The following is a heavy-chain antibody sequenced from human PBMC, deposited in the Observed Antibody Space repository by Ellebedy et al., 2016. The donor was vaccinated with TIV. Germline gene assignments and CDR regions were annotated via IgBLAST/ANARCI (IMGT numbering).Heavy chain of an antibody. J-gene: IGHJ4*02. Sequence: GESLKISCATSGFTFDNFAMRWFRQAPVKGLEWVSAITSSGDRTFYADSVKGRFTISRDNSKSMVHLQMNSRRREDTDVYYCAKDRTSGDGYWIVDQWGQGTLVTVSS. CDR1: GFTFDNFA. D-gene: IGHD5-18*01. CDR2: ITSSGDRT. CDR3: AKDRTSGDGYWIVDQ. V-gene: IGHV3-23*01.